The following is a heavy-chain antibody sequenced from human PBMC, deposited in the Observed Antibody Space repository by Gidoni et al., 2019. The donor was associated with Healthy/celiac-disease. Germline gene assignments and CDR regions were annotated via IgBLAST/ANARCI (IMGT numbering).Heavy chain of an antibody. CDR3: AKNPYPPYYYYMDV. CDR2: ISYDGSNK. J-gene: IGHJ6*03. Sequence: QVQLVESGGGVVQPGRSLILSCAASGFTFSRYGMHWVRQAPGKGLEWVAVISYDGSNKYYADSVKGRFTISRDNSKNTLYLQMNSLRAEDTAVYYCAKNPYPPYYYYMDVWGKGTTVTVSS. V-gene: IGHV3-30*18. CDR1: GFTFSRYG.